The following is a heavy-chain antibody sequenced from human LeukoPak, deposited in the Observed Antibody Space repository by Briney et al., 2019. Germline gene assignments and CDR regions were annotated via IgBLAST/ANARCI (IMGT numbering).Heavy chain of an antibody. CDR2: INPKNAAT. CDR1: GYTFTGHY. Sequence: ASVKVSYKASGYTFTGHYIHWVRQAPGQGLEWMGWINPKNAATNYAQKFQGRVTMTRDTSTGTVYMEVNALRSDDTAVYYCARTLYIASAPGGFDYWGQGTLVTVSS. D-gene: IGHD3-16*01. V-gene: IGHV1-2*02. CDR3: ARTLYIASAPGGFDY. J-gene: IGHJ4*02.